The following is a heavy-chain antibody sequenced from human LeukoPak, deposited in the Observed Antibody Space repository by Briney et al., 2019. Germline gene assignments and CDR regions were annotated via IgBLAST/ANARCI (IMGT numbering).Heavy chain of an antibody. CDR2: INPSGGST. J-gene: IGHJ3*02. CDR1: GYTFTSYY. CDR3: ARDMDPYRYYDYVGGAFDI. D-gene: IGHD3-16*01. V-gene: IGHV1-46*01. Sequence: GASVKVSCKASGYTFTSYYMHWVRQAPGQGLEWMGIINPSGGSTSYAQKFQGRVTMTRDMSTSTVYMELSSLRSEDTAVYHCARDMDPYRYYDYVGGAFDIWGQGTMVTVSS.